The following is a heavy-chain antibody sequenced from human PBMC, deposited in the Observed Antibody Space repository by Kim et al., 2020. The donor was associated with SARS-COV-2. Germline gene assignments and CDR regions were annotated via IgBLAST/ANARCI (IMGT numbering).Heavy chain of an antibody. CDR3: AKDWGGYCSSTSCSDY. CDR1: GFTFSSYA. J-gene: IGHJ4*02. CDR2: ISGSGGST. V-gene: IGHV3-23*01. D-gene: IGHD2-2*03. Sequence: GGSLRLSCAASGFTFSSYAMSWVRQAPGKGLEWVSAISGSGGSTYYADSVKGRFTISRDNSKNTLYLQMNSLRAEDTAVYYCAKDWGGYCSSTSCSDYWGQGTLVTVSS.